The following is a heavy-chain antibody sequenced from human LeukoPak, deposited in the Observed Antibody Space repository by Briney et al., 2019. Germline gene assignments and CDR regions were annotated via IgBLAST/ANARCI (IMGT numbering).Heavy chain of an antibody. J-gene: IGHJ4*02. V-gene: IGHV3-7*03. CDR1: GFSFSSFW. CDR3: ASLEMATDY. Sequence: GGSLRLSCTASGFSFSSFWMSWVRQAPRKGLEWVANIKDDGSVKNHVDSLKGRFSISRDNARNSLYLQISSLRAEDTAVYYCASLEMATDYWGQGTLVTVSS. D-gene: IGHD5-24*01. CDR2: IKDDGSVK.